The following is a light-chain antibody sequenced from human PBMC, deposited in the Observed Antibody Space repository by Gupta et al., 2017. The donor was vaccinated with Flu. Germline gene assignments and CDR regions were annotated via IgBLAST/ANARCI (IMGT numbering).Light chain of an antibody. CDR1: SSNIGSYP. V-gene: IGLV1-44*01. CDR3: AAWDDSLNGPV. Sequence: QALLTYIPSSSMTAGQRVTISCSGSSSNIGSYPVNWYQQLPGTAPKLLIYRNNQRPSRVPDRFSGSKSGTSASLAISGLQSEDEADYYCAAWDDSLNGPVFGGGTKLTVL. J-gene: IGLJ3*02. CDR2: RNN.